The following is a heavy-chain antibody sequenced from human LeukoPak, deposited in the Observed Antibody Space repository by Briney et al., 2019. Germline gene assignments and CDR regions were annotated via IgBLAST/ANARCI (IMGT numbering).Heavy chain of an antibody. Sequence: SETLSLTCTVSGGSISSSSYYWGWIRQTPGKGLEWIGSIYYSGSTYYNPSLKSRVTISVDTSKNQFSLKLSSVTAADTAVYYCARPSNWNYGVYYWGQGTLVTVSS. D-gene: IGHD1-7*01. CDR1: GGSISSSSYY. J-gene: IGHJ4*02. CDR2: IYYSGST. V-gene: IGHV4-39*07. CDR3: ARPSNWNYGVYY.